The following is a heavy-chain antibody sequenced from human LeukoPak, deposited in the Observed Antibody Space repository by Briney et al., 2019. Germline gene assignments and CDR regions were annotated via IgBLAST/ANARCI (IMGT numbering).Heavy chain of an antibody. Sequence: AASVKVSCKASGYTFTAYFMHWVRQAPGQGLEWMGRINPNSGGTNYAQKFQGRVTMTRDTSITTAYMDLSRLTCDDTAVYYCARGGTEASSGVYWGQGTLVTVSS. V-gene: IGHV1-2*06. J-gene: IGHJ4*02. D-gene: IGHD3-10*01. CDR2: INPNSGGT. CDR1: GYTFTAYF. CDR3: ARGGTEASSGVY.